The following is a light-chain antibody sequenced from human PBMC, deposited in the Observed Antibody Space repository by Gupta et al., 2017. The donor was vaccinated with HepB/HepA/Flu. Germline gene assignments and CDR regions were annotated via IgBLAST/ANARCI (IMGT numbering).Light chain of an antibody. V-gene: IGKV1-12*01. CDR2: AAS. CDR3: QQANSFPRT. J-gene: IGKJ1*01. Sequence: DIQITHSPSSVSASVGARVTITCRGSQGSSSWVAWYQQKPGKAPKLLIDAASSLQSGVPSRFSGSGSGTDFTLTISSLQPEDFATYYCQQANSFPRTFGQGTKVEIK. CDR1: QGSSSW.